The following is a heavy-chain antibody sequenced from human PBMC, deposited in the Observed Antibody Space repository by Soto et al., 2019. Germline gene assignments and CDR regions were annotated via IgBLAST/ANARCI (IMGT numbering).Heavy chain of an antibody. D-gene: IGHD2-21*02. J-gene: IGHJ4*02. CDR3: ARGAYCGGDCFYYFDS. V-gene: IGHV4-59*01. Sequence: SETLSLTCTVSGGSINSYYWSWIRQPPGKGLEWIGYIHYSGATKYSASLNGRLSISVDTSKNKFSLWLKSVTAADTAVYYCARGAYCGGDCFYYFDSWGQGTLVTVSS. CDR1: GGSINSYY. CDR2: IHYSGAT.